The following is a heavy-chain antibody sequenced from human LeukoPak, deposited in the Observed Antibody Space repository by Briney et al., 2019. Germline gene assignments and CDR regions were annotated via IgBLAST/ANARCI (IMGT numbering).Heavy chain of an antibody. Sequence: ASVKVSCKASGYTFTGYYMHWVRQAPGQGREWMGWINPNSGGTNYAQKFQGRVTMTRDTSISTAYMELSRLRSDDTAVYYCARVGRRITIFGVSKGAFDPWGQGTLVTVSS. CDR1: GYTFTGYY. CDR3: ARVGRRITIFGVSKGAFDP. D-gene: IGHD3-3*01. CDR2: INPNSGGT. V-gene: IGHV1-2*02. J-gene: IGHJ5*02.